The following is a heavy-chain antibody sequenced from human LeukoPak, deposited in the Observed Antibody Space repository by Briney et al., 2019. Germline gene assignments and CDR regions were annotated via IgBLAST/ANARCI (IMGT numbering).Heavy chain of an antibody. Sequence: SETLSLTCAISGGSISHYYWSWIRQPPGKGLEWIGYIYYSGSTNYNPSLKSRVTISVDTSKNQFSLKLSSVTAADTAVYYCATTGVGANYFDYWGQGTTVTVS. CDR1: GGSISHYY. J-gene: IGHJ4*03. CDR3: ATTGVGANYFDY. D-gene: IGHD1-26*01. CDR2: IYYSGST. V-gene: IGHV4-59*01.